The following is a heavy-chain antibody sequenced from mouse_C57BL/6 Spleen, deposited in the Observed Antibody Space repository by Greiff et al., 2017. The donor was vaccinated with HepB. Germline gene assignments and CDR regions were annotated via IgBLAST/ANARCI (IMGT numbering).Heavy chain of an antibody. J-gene: IGHJ1*03. Sequence: VQVVESGPGLVQPSQSLSITCTVSGFSLTSYGVHWVRQSPGKGLEWLGVIWSGGSTDYNAAFISRLSISKDNSKSQVFFKMNSLQADDTAIYYCARDYGSSYGYFDVWGTGTTVTVSS. CDR1: GFSLTSYG. CDR3: ARDYGSSYGYFDV. V-gene: IGHV2-2*01. D-gene: IGHD1-1*01. CDR2: IWSGGST.